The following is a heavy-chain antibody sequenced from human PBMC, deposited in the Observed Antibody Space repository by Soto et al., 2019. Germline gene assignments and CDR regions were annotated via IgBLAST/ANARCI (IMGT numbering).Heavy chain of an antibody. D-gene: IGHD3-22*01. V-gene: IGHV3-11*01. CDR1: GFTFSDYY. J-gene: IGHJ3*02. CDR3: ARDGDYYGNSGYFLREVFEI. Sequence: QVQLVESGGGLVKPGGSLRLSCVASGFTFSDYYMSWFRQAPGKGLEWVSDMSSSGGIVHYADSVKGRFTMSRDNAKNSLSLQMNSLRAEDTAVYYCARDGDYYGNSGYFLREVFEIWGQGTVVTVSS. CDR2: MSSSGGIV.